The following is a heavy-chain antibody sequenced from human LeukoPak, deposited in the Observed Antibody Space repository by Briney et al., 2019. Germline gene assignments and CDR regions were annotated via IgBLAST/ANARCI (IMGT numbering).Heavy chain of an antibody. D-gene: IGHD5-18*01. CDR2: INPNSGGT. CDR3: ARGPVDTPNDY. V-gene: IGHV1-2*02. J-gene: IGHJ4*02. CDR1: GYTFISYD. Sequence: ASVKVSCKTSGYTFISYDINWVRQAPGQGLEWMGWINPNSGGTNYAQKFQGRVTMTRDTSISTAYMELSRLRSDDTAVYYCARGPVDTPNDYWGQGTLVTVSS.